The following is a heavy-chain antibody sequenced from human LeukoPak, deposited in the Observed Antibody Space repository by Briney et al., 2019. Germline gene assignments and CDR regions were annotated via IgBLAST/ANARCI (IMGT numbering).Heavy chain of an antibody. CDR2: IYYSGST. J-gene: IGHJ6*02. CDR1: GGSISSSSYY. D-gene: IGHD1/OR15-1a*01. Sequence: SGTLSLTCTVSGGSISSSSYYWGWIRQPPGKGLEWIGSIYYSGSTYYNPSLKSRVTISVDTSKNQFSLKLSSVTAADTAVYYCARRNRSRYYYYGMDVWGQGTTVTVSS. V-gene: IGHV4-39*01. CDR3: ARRNRSRYYYYGMDV.